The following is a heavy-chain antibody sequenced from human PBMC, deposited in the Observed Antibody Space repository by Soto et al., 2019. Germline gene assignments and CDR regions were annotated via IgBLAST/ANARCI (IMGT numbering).Heavy chain of an antibody. J-gene: IGHJ6*02. CDR2: IIPIFGTA. Sequence: SVKVSCKASGGTFSSYAISWVRQAPGQGLEWMGGIIPIFGTANYAQKFQGRVTITADESTSTAYMELSSLRSEDTAVYYCARVRGSGSSGDYYYYGMDVWGQGATVTVSS. D-gene: IGHD3-10*01. CDR3: ARVRGSGSSGDYYYYGMDV. CDR1: GGTFSSYA. V-gene: IGHV1-69*13.